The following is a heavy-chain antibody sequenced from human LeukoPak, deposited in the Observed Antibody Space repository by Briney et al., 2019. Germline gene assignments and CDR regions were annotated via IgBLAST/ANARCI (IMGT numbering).Heavy chain of an antibody. V-gene: IGHV1-18*01. CDR3: ARDLLGGFDP. CDR1: GYTFTGFY. J-gene: IGHJ5*02. CDR2: ISAYNGNT. D-gene: IGHD3-16*01. Sequence: GASVKVSCKASGYTFTGFYMHWVRQAPGQGLEWMGWISAYNGNTNYAQKLQGRVTMTTDTSTSTAYMELRSLRSDDTAVYYCARDLLGGFDPWGQGTLVTVSS.